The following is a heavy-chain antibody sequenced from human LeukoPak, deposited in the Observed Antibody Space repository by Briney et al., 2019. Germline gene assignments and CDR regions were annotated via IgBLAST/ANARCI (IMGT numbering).Heavy chain of an antibody. CDR2: INHSGST. CDR1: GGSFSGYY. D-gene: IGHD3-3*01. V-gene: IGHV4-34*01. Sequence: PSETLSLTCAVYGGSFSGYYWSWIRQPPGKGLEWIGEINHSGSTNYNPSLKSRVTISVDTSKNQFSLKLSSVTAADTAVYYCARRNELVWSGYYQEYFQHWGQGTLVTVSS. CDR3: ARRNELVWSGYYQEYFQH. J-gene: IGHJ1*01.